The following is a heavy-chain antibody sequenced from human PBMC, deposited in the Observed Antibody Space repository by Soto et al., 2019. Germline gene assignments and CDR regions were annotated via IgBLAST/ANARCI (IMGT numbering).Heavy chain of an antibody. CDR1: GFTFSSYA. J-gene: IGHJ6*02. V-gene: IGHV3-30-3*01. CDR3: ASGLSCRGGSCPDYGMDV. D-gene: IGHD2-15*01. Sequence: TGGSLRLSCAVSGFTFSSYAMHWVRQAPGKGLQWVAVISYDGSNKYSADSVKGRFTISRDNSKDMLYLQMNSLTADDTAVYYCASGLSCRGGSCPDYGMDVWGQGATVTVSS. CDR2: ISYDGSNK.